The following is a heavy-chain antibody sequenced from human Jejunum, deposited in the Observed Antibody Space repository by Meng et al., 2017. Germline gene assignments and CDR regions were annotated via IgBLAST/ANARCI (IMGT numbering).Heavy chain of an antibody. CDR3: SRQTESTHDF. V-gene: IGHV3-73*01. CDR2: IRSKSDNYAT. CDR1: GFTFSGSQ. Sequence: VRWVEAGGGLVQPGGSLQLSCAAFGFTFSGSQMHWVRQVSGKGLEWVGHIRSKSDNYATAYAASVEGRFTISRDDSKNTAYLHMNSLKTEDTAVYYCSRQTESTHDFWGQGTLVTVSS. J-gene: IGHJ4*02.